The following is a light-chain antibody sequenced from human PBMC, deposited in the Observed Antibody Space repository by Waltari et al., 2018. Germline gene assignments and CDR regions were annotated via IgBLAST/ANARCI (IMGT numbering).Light chain of an antibody. CDR2: GAS. Sequence: EIVLTQSPATLSLSPGHRATLSCRASQSLSSSLAWYQQKPGQAPRLLIYGASNRATGIPDRFSGSGSGTDFTLTISSLEPEDFAIYYCQQYNNWPLTFGGGTKVEIK. CDR3: QQYNNWPLT. V-gene: IGKV3-15*01. CDR1: QSLSSS. J-gene: IGKJ4*01.